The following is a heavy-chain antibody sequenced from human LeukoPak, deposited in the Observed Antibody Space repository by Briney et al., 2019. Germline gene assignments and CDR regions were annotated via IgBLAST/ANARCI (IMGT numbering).Heavy chain of an antibody. CDR1: GFNFSDHY. Sequence: GGSLRLSCAVSGFNFSDHYMTWIRQAPGRGLEWVSCISNRGYSKYYADSVKGRFTISRDNSNNSLYLQMNSLRAEDTAVYYCARSKRTYDVWGQGTPVTVSS. V-gene: IGHV3-11*01. D-gene: IGHD2-21*01. J-gene: IGHJ4*02. CDR2: ISNRGYSK. CDR3: ARSKRTYDV.